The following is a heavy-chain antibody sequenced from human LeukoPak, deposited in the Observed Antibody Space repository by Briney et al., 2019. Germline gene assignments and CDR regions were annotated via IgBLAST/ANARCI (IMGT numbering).Heavy chain of an antibody. V-gene: IGHV4-34*01. CDR2: INHSGST. D-gene: IGHD3-9*01. Sequence: SETLSLTCAVYGGSFSGYYWSWIRQPPGKGLEWIGEINHSGSTNYNPSLKSRVTISVDTSKNQFSLKLSSVTAADTAVYYCASNYDILTGYPNWFDPWGQGTLVTVSS. J-gene: IGHJ5*02. CDR3: ASNYDILTGYPNWFDP. CDR1: GGSFSGYY.